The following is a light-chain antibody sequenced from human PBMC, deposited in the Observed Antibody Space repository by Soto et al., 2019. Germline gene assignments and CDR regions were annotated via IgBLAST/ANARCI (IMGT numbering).Light chain of an antibody. CDR3: SSYTSSTTEV. CDR2: DVS. J-gene: IGLJ1*01. Sequence: QSVLTQPASVSGSPGQSITISCTGTSSVVGGYNYVSWFQQHPGKAPKLMIYDVSNRPSGVSNRFSGSKSGNTASLTISGLQAEDEADYYCSSYTSSTTEVFGTGPKLTVL. CDR1: SSVVGGYNY. V-gene: IGLV2-14*03.